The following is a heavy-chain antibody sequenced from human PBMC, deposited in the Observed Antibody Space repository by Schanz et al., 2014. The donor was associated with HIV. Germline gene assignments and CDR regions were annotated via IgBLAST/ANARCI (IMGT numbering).Heavy chain of an antibody. V-gene: IGHV1-69*01. Sequence: QVQLGQSGAEVKKPGSSVKVFCRASGGTFINYAFSWVRQAPGQGPEWMGGIIPLFGTSNYAQKFQGRATITADESTSTAYMELSSLRSEDTAVYYCARDSPVAAGTLDYWGQGTLVTVSS. CDR2: IIPLFGTS. CDR1: GGTFINYA. CDR3: ARDSPVAAGTLDY. D-gene: IGHD6-13*01. J-gene: IGHJ4*02.